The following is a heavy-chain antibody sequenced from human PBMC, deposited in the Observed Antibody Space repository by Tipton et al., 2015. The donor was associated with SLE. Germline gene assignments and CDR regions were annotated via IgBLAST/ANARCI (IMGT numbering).Heavy chain of an antibody. CDR1: GGSFSGHY. D-gene: IGHD6-13*01. V-gene: IGHV4-34*01. CDR3: AREGRGDIAAAGSH. J-gene: IGHJ4*02. CDR2: INHSGST. Sequence: TLSLTCAVYGGSFSGHYWSWIRQPPGKGLEWIGEINHSGSTNYNPSLKSRVTISVDTSKNQFSLKLSSVTAADTAVYYCAREGRGDIAAAGSHWGQGTLVTVSS.